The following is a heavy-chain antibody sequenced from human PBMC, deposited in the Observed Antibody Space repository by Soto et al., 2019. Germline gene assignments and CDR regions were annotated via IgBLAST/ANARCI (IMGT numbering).Heavy chain of an antibody. CDR2: ISSSSSTI. CDR1: GFTFSSYS. D-gene: IGHD2-2*01. CDR3: ARDLYCSSTSCPDYYYGMDV. J-gene: IGHJ6*02. V-gene: IGHV3-48*02. Sequence: LRLSCAASGFTFSSYSMNWVRQAPGKGLEWVSYISSSSSTIYYADSVKGRFTISRDNAKNSLYLQMNSLRDEDTAVYYCARDLYCSSTSCPDYYYGMDVWGQGTTVTVSS.